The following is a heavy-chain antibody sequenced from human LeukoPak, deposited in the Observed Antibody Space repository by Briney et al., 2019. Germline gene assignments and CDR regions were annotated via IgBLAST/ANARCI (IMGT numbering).Heavy chain of an antibody. V-gene: IGHV3-30*18. J-gene: IGHJ4*02. CDR1: GFTFSAYG. D-gene: IGHD6-19*01. CDR3: AKELTRPNRPVAGLNY. Sequence: PGRSLRLSCAASGFTFSAYGMHWVRQAPGKGLEWVAIISYDGSNKYYPDSVKGRFTISRDDSKNTLYLQMNSLRTEDTAVYYCAKELTRPNRPVAGLNYWGQGTLSPSPQ. CDR2: ISYDGSNK.